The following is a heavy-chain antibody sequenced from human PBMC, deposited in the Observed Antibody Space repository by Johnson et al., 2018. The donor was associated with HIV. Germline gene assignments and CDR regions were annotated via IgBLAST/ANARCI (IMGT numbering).Heavy chain of an antibody. V-gene: IGHV3-20*04. J-gene: IGHJ3*02. CDR1: GFTFDDYG. CDR2: INWNGGST. CDR3: AREGDMIVVVAAFDI. Sequence: VQLVESGGGVVRPGGSLRLSCAASGFTFDDYGMSWVRQAPGKGLEWVSGINWNGGSTGYAGSVKGRITISRDNAKNSLYLQMNSLRAEDTAVYYSAREGDMIVVVAAFDIWGQGTMVIVSS. D-gene: IGHD3-22*01.